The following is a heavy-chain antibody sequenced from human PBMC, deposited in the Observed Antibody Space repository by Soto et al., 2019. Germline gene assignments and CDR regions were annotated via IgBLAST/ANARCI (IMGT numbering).Heavy chain of an antibody. CDR1: GFTFSSYA. CDR3: AKNYFFDS. J-gene: IGHJ4*02. V-gene: IGHV3-23*01. CDR2: IGVSSDA. Sequence: GGSLRLSCAASGFTFSSYAMSWARQAPGKGLEWVSSIGVSSDAYYADSVKGRFTISRDNSRNTLYLQMNSLRAEDTALYYCAKNYFFDSWGQGTLVTVPQ.